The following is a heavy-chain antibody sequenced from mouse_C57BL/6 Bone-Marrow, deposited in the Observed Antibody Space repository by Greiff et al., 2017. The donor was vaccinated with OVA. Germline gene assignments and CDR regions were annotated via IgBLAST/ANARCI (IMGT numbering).Heavy chain of an antibody. D-gene: IGHD2-2*01. CDR1: GYTFTSYW. J-gene: IGHJ3*01. CDR3: ANMVTTRAY. V-gene: IGHV1-61*01. CDR2: IYPSDSET. Sequence: VQLQQPGAELVRPGSSVKLSCKASGYTFTSYWMDWVKQRPGQGLEWIGNIYPSDSETHYNQKFKDKATLTVDKSSSTAYMQLSSLTSEVSAVYYCANMVTTRAYWGQGTLVTVSA.